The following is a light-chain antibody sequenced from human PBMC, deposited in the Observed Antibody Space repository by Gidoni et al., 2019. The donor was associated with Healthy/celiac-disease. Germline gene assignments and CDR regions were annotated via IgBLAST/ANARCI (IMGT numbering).Light chain of an antibody. Sequence: AIRLTQSPSSFSASTGDRVTITRRASQGISCYLAWYQQKPGKAPKLLIYAASTLQSGVPSRFSGSGSGTDFTLTISCLQSEDFATYYCQQYYSYPWTFGQGTKVEIK. J-gene: IGKJ1*01. CDR3: QQYYSYPWT. V-gene: IGKV1-8*01. CDR2: AAS. CDR1: QGISCY.